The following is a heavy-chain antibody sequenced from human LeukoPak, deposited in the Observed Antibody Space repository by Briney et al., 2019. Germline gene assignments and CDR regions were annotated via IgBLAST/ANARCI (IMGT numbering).Heavy chain of an antibody. CDR1: GFTFSNAW. CDR3: TTAAAGRAEYFQH. D-gene: IGHD6-13*01. CDR2: IKSKTDGGTT. V-gene: IGHV3-15*01. Sequence: GGSLRLSCAASGFTFSNAWMSWVRQAPGKGLEWVGRIKSKTDGGTTDYAAPVKGRFTISRDDSKNTLYLQMNSLKTEDTAVYYCTTAAAGRAEYFQHWGQGTLVTVSS. J-gene: IGHJ1*01.